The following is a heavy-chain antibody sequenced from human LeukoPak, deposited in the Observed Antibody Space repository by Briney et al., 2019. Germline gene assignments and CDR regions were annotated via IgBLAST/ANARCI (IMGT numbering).Heavy chain of an antibody. CDR2: ISSSGSTI. Sequence: GGSLRLSCAASGFTFSSYEMNWVRQAPGKGLGGVHSISSSGSTIYYADSVKGRFTISRDNAKNSLYLQMNSLRAEDTAVYYCARDSTYCSSTSCYYYGMDVWGQGTTVTVSS. CDR1: GFTFSSYE. CDR3: ARDSTYCSSTSCYYYGMDV. D-gene: IGHD2-2*01. J-gene: IGHJ6*02. V-gene: IGHV3-48*03.